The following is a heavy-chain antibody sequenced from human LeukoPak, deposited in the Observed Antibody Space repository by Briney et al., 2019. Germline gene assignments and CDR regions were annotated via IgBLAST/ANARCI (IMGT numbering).Heavy chain of an antibody. CDR2: INPNSGGT. V-gene: IGHV1-2*02. Sequence: ASVKVSCKASGYTFTGYYMHWVRQAPGHGLEWMGWINPNSGGTNYAQKFQGRVTMTRDTSISTAYMELSRLRSDDTAVYYCARDPSSYWYFDLWGRGTPVTVSS. J-gene: IGHJ2*01. CDR1: GYTFTGYY. CDR3: ARDPSSYWYFDL.